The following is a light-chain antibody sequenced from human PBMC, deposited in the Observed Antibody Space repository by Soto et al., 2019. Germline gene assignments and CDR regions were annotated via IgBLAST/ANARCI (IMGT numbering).Light chain of an antibody. CDR1: QSVNSNY. J-gene: IGKJ1*01. Sequence: IVLTQSPGTLSLSPGERATLSCRASQSVNSNYLAWYQQRPGQAPRLLIYGASSRATGIPDRFSGSGSGTDFTLTISDVEPEDFAVYYCHQRQSWPRTFGQGTKVDIK. CDR3: HQRQSWPRT. CDR2: GAS. V-gene: IGKV3-20*01.